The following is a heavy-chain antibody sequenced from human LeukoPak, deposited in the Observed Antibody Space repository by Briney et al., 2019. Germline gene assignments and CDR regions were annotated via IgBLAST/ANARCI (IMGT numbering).Heavy chain of an antibody. CDR2: TNDDGSTT. J-gene: IGHJ4*02. CDR3: ARALGSSSDY. V-gene: IGHV3-74*01. D-gene: IGHD3-10*01. Sequence: PGGSLRLSCAASGFTFRSYWMHWVRQAPGKGLVWVSRTNDDGSTTNYADSVKDRFTISRDNAKNTLYLQMNSLRAEDTAVYYCARALGSSSDYWGQGTLVTVAS. CDR1: GFTFRSYW.